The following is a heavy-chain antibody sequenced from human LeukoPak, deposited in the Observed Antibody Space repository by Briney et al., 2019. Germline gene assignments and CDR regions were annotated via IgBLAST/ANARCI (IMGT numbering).Heavy chain of an antibody. D-gene: IGHD1-26*01. V-gene: IGHV3-30*02. Sequence: TGGSLRLSCAASGFTFSSYGMHWVRQAPGKGLEWVAFIRYDGSNKYYADSVKGRFTISRDNSKNTLYPQMNSLRAEDTAVYYCAKDQVGATVGALGYWGQGTLVTVSS. J-gene: IGHJ4*02. CDR3: AKDQVGATVGALGY. CDR2: IRYDGSNK. CDR1: GFTFSSYG.